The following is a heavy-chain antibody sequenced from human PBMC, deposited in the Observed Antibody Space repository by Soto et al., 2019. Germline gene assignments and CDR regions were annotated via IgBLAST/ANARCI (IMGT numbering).Heavy chain of an antibody. J-gene: IGHJ6*02. CDR2: IIPIFGTA. D-gene: IGHD6-19*01. V-gene: IGHV1-69*13. CDR1: GGTFSSYA. CDR3: ARDSRPYSSGPYYYGMDV. Sequence: AASVKVSCKASGGTFSSYAISWVRQAPGQGLEWMGGIIPIFGTANYAQKFQGRVTITADESTSTAYMELSSLRSEDTAVYYCARDSRPYSSGPYYYGMDVWGQGTTVTVSS.